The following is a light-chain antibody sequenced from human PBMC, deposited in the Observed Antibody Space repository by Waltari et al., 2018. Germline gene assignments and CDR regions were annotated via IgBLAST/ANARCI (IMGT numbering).Light chain of an antibody. CDR1: NIGSRN. V-gene: IGLV3-9*01. CDR2: RDN. CDR3: QVWDSSSNAV. J-gene: IGLJ2*01. Sequence: SFDLTQPLSVSVALGQTARLTCGGDNIGSRNVHWYQQKPGQAPILVIYRDNNRPSGIPERLSGSNSGNTATLSISRAQAGDEADYFCQVWDSSSNAVFGGGTKLTVL.